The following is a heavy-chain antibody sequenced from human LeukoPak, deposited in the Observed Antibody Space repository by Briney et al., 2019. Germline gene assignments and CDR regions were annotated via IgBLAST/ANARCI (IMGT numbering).Heavy chain of an antibody. V-gene: IGHV3-74*01. CDR2: INNDGSST. Sequence: PGRSLRLSCAASGFTFSSYWMHWVRQAPGKGLVWVSRINNDGSSTTYADSVKGRFTISRDNAKNTLYLQMNSLRAEDTAVYYCARDNTVDYYYYMDVWGKGTTVTVSS. CDR3: ARDNTVDYYYYMDV. D-gene: IGHD4-23*01. CDR1: GFTFSSYW. J-gene: IGHJ6*03.